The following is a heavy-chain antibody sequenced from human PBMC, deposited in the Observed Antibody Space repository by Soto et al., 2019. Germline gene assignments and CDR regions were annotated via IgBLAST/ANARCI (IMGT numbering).Heavy chain of an antibody. CDR2: ISSSGSTI. CDR1: GFTFSDYY. D-gene: IGHD6-13*01. V-gene: IGHV3-11*01. Sequence: QVQLVESGGGLVKPGGSLRLSCAASGFTFSDYYMSWIRQAPGKGLEWVSYISSSGSTIYYADSVKGRFTISRDNAKNALDLQMNSLRAEDTAVYYCARDPQQPPSYRRGSDYWGQGTLVTVSS. J-gene: IGHJ4*02. CDR3: ARDPQQPPSYRRGSDY.